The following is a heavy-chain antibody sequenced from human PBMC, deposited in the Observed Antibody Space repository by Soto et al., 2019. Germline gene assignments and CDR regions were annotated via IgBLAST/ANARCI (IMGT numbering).Heavy chain of an antibody. CDR3: ARGRRYGGYDY. D-gene: IGHD5-12*01. V-gene: IGHV1-2*02. Sequence: ASVKVSCKASGYTFTDYFMHWVRQAPGQGLEWMGWIRPITGGTHYAQRLQGRVTVTRDTSLNTAHMEVSSVRSDDTAVYYCARGRRYGGYDYWGQGTLVTVSS. CDR2: IRPITGGT. CDR1: GYTFTDYF. J-gene: IGHJ4*02.